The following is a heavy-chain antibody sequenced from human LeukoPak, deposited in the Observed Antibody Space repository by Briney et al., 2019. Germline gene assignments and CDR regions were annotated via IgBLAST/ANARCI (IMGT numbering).Heavy chain of an antibody. CDR2: IYYSGST. CDR1: GGSISSSSYY. J-gene: IGHJ1*01. V-gene: IGHV4-39*07. CDR3: ATRSYSSGWYGGTEYFQH. D-gene: IGHD6-19*01. Sequence: ASETLSLTCTVSGGSISSSSYYWGWIRQPPGKGLEWIGSIYYSGSTYCNPSLKSRVTISVDTSKNQFSLKLSSVTAADTAVYYCATRSYSSGWYGGTEYFQHWGQGTLVTVSS.